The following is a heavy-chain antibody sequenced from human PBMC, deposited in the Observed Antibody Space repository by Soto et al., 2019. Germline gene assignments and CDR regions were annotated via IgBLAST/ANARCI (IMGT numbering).Heavy chain of an antibody. CDR2: ISPFNGNT. CDR3: ARDVGRPPLDV. D-gene: IGHD3-10*01. Sequence: GASVKVSCKASGYTFTSYGITWVRQAPGQGLEWMGGISPFNGNTNYAQKFQGRVTITTDESTSTAYMELSSLRSEDTAVYYCARDVGRPPLDVWGQGTTVTVSS. CDR1: GYTFTSYG. V-gene: IGHV1-18*01. J-gene: IGHJ6*02.